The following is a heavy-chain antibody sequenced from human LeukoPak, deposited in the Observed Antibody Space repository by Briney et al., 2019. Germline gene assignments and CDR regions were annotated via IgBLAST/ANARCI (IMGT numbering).Heavy chain of an antibody. CDR3: AKDWGYTTMVSYYFDY. CDR2: IWYDGNNK. V-gene: IGHV3-33*06. CDR1: GFTFSGYG. J-gene: IGHJ4*02. D-gene: IGHD5-18*01. Sequence: TGGSVRLSCAASGFTFSGYGMHWVRQAPDKGLEWVAVIWYDGNNKYYADSVKGRFTISRDNSKNTLYLQMNSLRAEDTAVYYCAKDWGYTTMVSYYFDYWGQGALVTVSS.